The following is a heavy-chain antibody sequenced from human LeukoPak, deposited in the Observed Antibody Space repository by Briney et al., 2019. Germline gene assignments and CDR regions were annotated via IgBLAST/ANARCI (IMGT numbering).Heavy chain of an antibody. J-gene: IGHJ4*02. Sequence: KSSETLSLTCTVSGGSISSSSYYWGWIRQPPGKGLEWIGSIYYSGSTYYNPSLKSRVTISVDTSKNQFSLKLSSVTAADTAVYYCARGVGNFDYWGQGTLVTVSS. V-gene: IGHV4-39*07. D-gene: IGHD1-26*01. CDR2: IYYSGST. CDR3: ARGVGNFDY. CDR1: GGSISSSSYY.